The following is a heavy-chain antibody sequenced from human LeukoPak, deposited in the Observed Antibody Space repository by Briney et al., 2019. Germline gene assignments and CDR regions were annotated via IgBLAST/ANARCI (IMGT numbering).Heavy chain of an antibody. CDR1: GYTFTGYY. Sequence: ASVKVSCKASGYTFTGYYMHWVRQAPGQGLEWMGWINPNSGGTNYAQKFQGRVTMTRDTSISTAYMELSRLRSDDTAVYYCAKDQTLGEDDSSHNWFDPWGQGTLVTVSS. J-gene: IGHJ5*02. CDR3: AKDQTLGEDDSSHNWFDP. V-gene: IGHV1-2*02. CDR2: INPNSGGT. D-gene: IGHD3-22*01.